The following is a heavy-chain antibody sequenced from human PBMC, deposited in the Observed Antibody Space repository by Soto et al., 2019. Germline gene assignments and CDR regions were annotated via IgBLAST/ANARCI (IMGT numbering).Heavy chain of an antibody. CDR3: AREGPIGELLF. J-gene: IGHJ4*02. CDR1: GGSISSGGYY. Sequence: QVQLQESGPGLVKPSQTLSLTCTVSGGSISSGGYYWSWIRQHPGKGLEWIGYIYYSGSTYYNPSLKSRVTISVYPSKNQFSLKLSSVTAADTAVYYCAREGPIGELLFWGQGTLVTVSS. CDR2: IYYSGST. D-gene: IGHD3-10*01. V-gene: IGHV4-31*03.